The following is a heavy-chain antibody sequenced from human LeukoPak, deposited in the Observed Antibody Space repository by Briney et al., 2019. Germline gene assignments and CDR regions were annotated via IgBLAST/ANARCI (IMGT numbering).Heavy chain of an antibody. CDR2: ISYDGSNK. V-gene: IGHV3-30*18. CDR1: GFTFSSYG. D-gene: IGHD2-2*01. Sequence: PGGSLRLSCAASGFTFSSYGMHWVRQAPGKGLEWVAVISYDGSNKYYADSVKGRFTISRDNSKNTLYLQMNSLRAEDTAVYYCAKSAIVVVPAYVDYWGQGTLVTVSS. J-gene: IGHJ4*02. CDR3: AKSAIVVVPAYVDY.